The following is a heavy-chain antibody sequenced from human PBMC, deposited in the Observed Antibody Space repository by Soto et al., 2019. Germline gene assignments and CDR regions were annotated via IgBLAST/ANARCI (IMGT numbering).Heavy chain of an antibody. Sequence: TLSLTCTVSGGSISSSSYYWGWIRQPPGKGLEWIGSIYYSGSTYYNPSLKSRVTISVDTSKNHFSLKLSSVTAADTAVYYCARTMTTVTKGHYYYGMDVWGQGTTVTVSS. CDR3: ARTMTTVTKGHYYYGMDV. V-gene: IGHV4-39*02. CDR1: GGSISSSSYY. CDR2: IYYSGST. D-gene: IGHD4-17*01. J-gene: IGHJ6*02.